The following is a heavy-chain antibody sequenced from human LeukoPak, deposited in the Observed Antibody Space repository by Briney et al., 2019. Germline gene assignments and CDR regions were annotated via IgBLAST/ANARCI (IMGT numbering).Heavy chain of an antibody. V-gene: IGHV3-33*01. J-gene: IGHJ6*02. CDR3: ARDRVGATDYYYYGMDV. D-gene: IGHD1-26*01. CDR1: GFTFSSYG. Sequence: GGSLRLSCAASGFTFSSYGMHWVRQVPGKGLEWVAVIWYDGSNKYYADSVKGRFTISRDNSKNTLYLQMNSLRAEDTAVYYCARDRVGATDYYYYGMDVWGQGTTVTVSS. CDR2: IWYDGSNK.